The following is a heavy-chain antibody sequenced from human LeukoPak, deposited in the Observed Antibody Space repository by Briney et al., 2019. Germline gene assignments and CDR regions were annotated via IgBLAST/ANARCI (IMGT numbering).Heavy chain of an antibody. V-gene: IGHV3-7*01. Sequence: GGSLRLSCAASGFTFSSYSMNWVRQAPGKGLEWVANIKQDGSEKYYVDSVKGRFTISRDNAKNSLYLQMNSLRAEDTAVYYCAREDLNWGYYWGQGTLVTVSS. CDR3: AREDLNWGYY. CDR2: IKQDGSEK. CDR1: GFTFSSYS. J-gene: IGHJ4*02. D-gene: IGHD7-27*01.